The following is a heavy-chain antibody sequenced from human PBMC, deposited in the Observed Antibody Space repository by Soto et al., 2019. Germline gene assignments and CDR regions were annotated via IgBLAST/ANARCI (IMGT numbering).Heavy chain of an antibody. Sequence: GGSLRLSCAASGFTFSSYSMNWVRQAPGKGLEWVSSISSSSSYIYYADSVKGRFTISRDNAKNSLYLQMNSLRAEDTAVYYCARDSSITIFGVVTRWFDPWGQGTLGTSPQ. CDR3: ARDSSITIFGVVTRWFDP. J-gene: IGHJ5*02. CDR1: GFTFSSYS. CDR2: ISSSSSYI. D-gene: IGHD3-3*01. V-gene: IGHV3-21*01.